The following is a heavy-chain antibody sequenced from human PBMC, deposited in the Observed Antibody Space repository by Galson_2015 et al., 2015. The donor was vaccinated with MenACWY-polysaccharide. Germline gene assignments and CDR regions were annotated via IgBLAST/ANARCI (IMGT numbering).Heavy chain of an antibody. D-gene: IGHD3-22*01. CDR2: MDPNSGNT. J-gene: IGHJ5*02. CDR1: GYSFSSYD. CDR3: ARGGKYYYDSSGYLNWFDP. V-gene: IGHV1-8*01. Sequence: SVKVSCKASGYSFSSYDINWVRQTTGQGLEWMGWMDPNSGNTGYAQKFQGRVTMTRNTSISIAYMELSSLRTEDTAVYYCARGGKYYYDSSGYLNWFDPWGQGTLVTVSS.